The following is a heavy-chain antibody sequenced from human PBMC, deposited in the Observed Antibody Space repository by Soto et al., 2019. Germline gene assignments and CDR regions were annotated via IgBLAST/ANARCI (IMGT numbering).Heavy chain of an antibody. CDR3: AHLRDYNNYGWFDP. J-gene: IGHJ5*02. CDR1: GASINSYY. V-gene: IGHV4-59*04. Sequence: SETRSLTSTVSGASINSYYSAWLRQPPGKALEWIGNVYYSGTTYRNPSLKSRATLSVDRSKNQFSLHLSSVTAADTAVYYCAHLRDYNNYGWFDPWGQGSLVTVS. CDR2: VYYSGTT. D-gene: IGHD4-4*01.